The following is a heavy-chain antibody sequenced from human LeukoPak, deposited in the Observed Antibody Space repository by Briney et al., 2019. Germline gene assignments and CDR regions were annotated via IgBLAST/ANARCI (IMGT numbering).Heavy chain of an antibody. Sequence: ASVKVSCKASGYTFTSYGISWVRQAPGQGLEWMGIINPSGGSTSYAQKFQGRVTMTRDTSTSTVYMELSSLRSEDTAVYYCARDRSWYQLLGYYGMDVWGQGTTVTVSS. V-gene: IGHV1-46*01. J-gene: IGHJ6*02. CDR1: GYTFTSYG. CDR2: INPSGGST. CDR3: ARDRSWYQLLGYYGMDV. D-gene: IGHD2-2*01.